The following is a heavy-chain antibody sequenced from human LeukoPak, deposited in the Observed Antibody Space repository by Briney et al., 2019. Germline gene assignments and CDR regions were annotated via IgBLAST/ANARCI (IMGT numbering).Heavy chain of an antibody. D-gene: IGHD4-11*01. V-gene: IGHV4-4*09. CDR1: GGSISSYY. J-gene: IGHJ6*03. Sequence: NASETLSLTCTVSGGSISSYYWSWVRQPPGKGLEWLGYIYTSGGTNYNPSLKSRVTISVDTSKNQFSLKLSSVTAADTAVYYCARSYSNLYYYYMDVWGKGTTVTVSS. CDR2: IYTSGGT. CDR3: ARSYSNLYYYYMDV.